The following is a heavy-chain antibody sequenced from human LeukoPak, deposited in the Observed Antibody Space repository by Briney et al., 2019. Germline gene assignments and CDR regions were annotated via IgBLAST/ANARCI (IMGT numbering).Heavy chain of an antibody. CDR2: IYYSGST. D-gene: IGHD5-18*01. CDR1: GGSLSSYY. CDR3: ASTTGYSYGRQYYYYGMDV. Sequence: PWEPLTLTCTVSGGSLSSYYWSWIRQPPGKGLEWIGYIYYSGSTNYDAALKSRVTISVDTSKNQSSLKLSSVAAADTAVYYCASTTGYSYGRQYYYYGMDVWGQGTTVTVSS. V-gene: IGHV4-59*01. J-gene: IGHJ6*02.